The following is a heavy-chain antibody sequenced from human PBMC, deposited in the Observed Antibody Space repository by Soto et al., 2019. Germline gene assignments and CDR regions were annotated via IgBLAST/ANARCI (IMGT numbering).Heavy chain of an antibody. CDR3: ARDAGGITMVRGAPEV. CDR1: GGSISGYY. Sequence: SETLSLTCTVSGGSISGYYWSWIRQSPGKGLEWIGYIHYSGSTNYNPSLKSRVTISVDTSKNQLSLKLSSVTAADTAVYYCARDAGGITMVRGAPEVWGQGTTVTVSS. J-gene: IGHJ6*02. D-gene: IGHD3-10*01. V-gene: IGHV4-59*01. CDR2: IHYSGST.